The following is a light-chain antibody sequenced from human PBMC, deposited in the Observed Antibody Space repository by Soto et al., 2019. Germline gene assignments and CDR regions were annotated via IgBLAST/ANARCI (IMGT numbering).Light chain of an antibody. CDR1: QSISKF. Sequence: IQLTQSPSSLSASVGDRVTITCRTSQSISKFLNWYQQKAGKAPKLLIYLASTLQSGVPSRFSGSVSGTYFSLSISGLQPEDFASYYCQHSDTFGQGTKLEI. CDR3: QHSDT. J-gene: IGKJ2*01. CDR2: LAS. V-gene: IGKV1-39*01.